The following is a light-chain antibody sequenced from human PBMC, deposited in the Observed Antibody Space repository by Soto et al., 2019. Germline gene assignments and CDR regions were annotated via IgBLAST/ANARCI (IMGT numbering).Light chain of an antibody. J-gene: IGKJ1*01. Sequence: EIVFTHSPGTLSFSPGERATLSCRASQSVSSSYLAWYQQKPGQAPRLLIYGASSRATGIPDRFSGSGSGTDFTLTISRLEPEDFAVYYCQQYGSSPAITFGQGTKVDIK. CDR1: QSVSSSY. CDR3: QQYGSSPAIT. CDR2: GAS. V-gene: IGKV3-20*01.